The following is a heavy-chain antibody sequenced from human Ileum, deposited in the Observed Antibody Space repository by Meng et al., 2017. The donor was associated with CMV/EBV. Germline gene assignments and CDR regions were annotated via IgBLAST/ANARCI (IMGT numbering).Heavy chain of an antibody. J-gene: IGHJ4*02. CDR3: AKALTTVVTLDY. D-gene: IGHD4-23*01. CDR1: GFTFSVDA. V-gene: IGHV3-23*01. Sequence: CEASGFTFSVDAINWVRQAPGKGLEWVAGISGSGISTYYADSVKGRLTISRDNSKNTVYLQMNSLRVDDTAVYYCAKALTTVVTLDYWGQGTLVTVSS. CDR2: ISGSGIST.